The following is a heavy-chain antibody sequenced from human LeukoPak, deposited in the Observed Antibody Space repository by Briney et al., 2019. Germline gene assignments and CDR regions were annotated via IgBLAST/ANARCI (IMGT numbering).Heavy chain of an antibody. D-gene: IGHD6-19*01. J-gene: IGHJ5*02. V-gene: IGHV3-30-3*01. Sequence: PGGSLRLSCAASGFTFGTYAIHWVRQAPGKGLEWVAVISDDGSTKYYADSVKGRFTISRDNSKNMLYLQMNSLRAEDSAVYYCARDLIAVTGTGFWFDPRGQGTLVTVSS. CDR2: ISDDGSTK. CDR1: GFTFGTYA. CDR3: ARDLIAVTGTGFWFDP.